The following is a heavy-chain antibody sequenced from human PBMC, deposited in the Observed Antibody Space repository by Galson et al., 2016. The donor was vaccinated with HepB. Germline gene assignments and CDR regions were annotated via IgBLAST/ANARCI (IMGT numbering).Heavy chain of an antibody. CDR1: GFTFSSYS. CDR2: ISSSSSTI. CDR3: PRRGIYCSSTSCYADY. D-gene: IGHD2-2*01. V-gene: IGHV3-48*02. Sequence: SLRLSCAASGFTFSSYSMNWVRQAPGKGLVWVSYISSSSSTIYYADSVKGRFTISRDNATNSLYLQMNSLIDEDTAVYYCPRRGIYCSSTSCYADYWGQGTLVTVSS. J-gene: IGHJ4*02.